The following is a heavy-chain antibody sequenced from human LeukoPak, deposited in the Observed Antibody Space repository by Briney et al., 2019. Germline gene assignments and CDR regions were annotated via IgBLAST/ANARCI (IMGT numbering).Heavy chain of an antibody. J-gene: IGHJ4*02. CDR3: AKDRTMAADGTYFDY. D-gene: IGHD6-13*01. Sequence: GGSLRLSCAASGFTFSSFGMHWVRQAPGKGLEWISFIRYDGSNKYYTDSVKGRFTISRDNSQNTLYLQMNSLRTEDTAFYFCAKDRTMAADGTYFDYWGQGTLVTVSS. CDR1: GFTFSSFG. V-gene: IGHV3-30*02. CDR2: IRYDGSNK.